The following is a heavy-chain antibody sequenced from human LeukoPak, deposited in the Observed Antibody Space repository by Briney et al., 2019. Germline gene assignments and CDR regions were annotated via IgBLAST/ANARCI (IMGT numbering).Heavy chain of an antibody. J-gene: IGHJ6*02. CDR3: ARADGTRAYSYFYGMDV. CDR1: GYTFTGYY. D-gene: IGHD4/OR15-4a*01. V-gene: IGHV1-2*02. Sequence: ASVKVSCKASGYTFTGYYIHWVRQAPGQGLEWVGWVNPDSGGTNYAQKFQGRVTMTRDTSISTAYMELSWLRSDDTAVYYCARADGTRAYSYFYGMDVWGQGTTVTVSS. CDR2: VNPDSGGT.